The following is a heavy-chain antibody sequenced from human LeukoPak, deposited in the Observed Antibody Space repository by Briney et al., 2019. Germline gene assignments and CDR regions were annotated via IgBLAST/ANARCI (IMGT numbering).Heavy chain of an antibody. CDR2: IIPIFGTA. D-gene: IGHD3-10*01. CDR3: ARVGEWTPYNWFDP. Sequence: SVKVSCKASGGTFSSYAISWVRQAPGQGLEWMGRIIPIFGTANYSQKFQGRVTITTDESTSTAYMELSSLRSEDTAVYYCARVGEWTPYNWFDPWGQGTLVTVSS. CDR1: GGTFSSYA. V-gene: IGHV1-69*05. J-gene: IGHJ5*02.